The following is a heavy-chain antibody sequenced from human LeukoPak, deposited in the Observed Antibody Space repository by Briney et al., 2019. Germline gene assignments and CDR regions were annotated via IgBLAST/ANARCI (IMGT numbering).Heavy chain of an antibody. V-gene: IGHV1-2*02. J-gene: IGHJ4*02. D-gene: IGHD2-21*02. Sequence: ASVKVSCKASGYTFTGYYMHWVRQAPGQGLEWMGWINPNSGGTNYAQKFQGRVTITRDTSASTAYMEVSSLTSEDTAVYYCARSLVYDGYDCGGDCSQVNWGQGTLVTVSS. CDR3: ARSLVYDGYDCGGDCSQVN. CDR2: INPNSGGT. CDR1: GYTFTGYY.